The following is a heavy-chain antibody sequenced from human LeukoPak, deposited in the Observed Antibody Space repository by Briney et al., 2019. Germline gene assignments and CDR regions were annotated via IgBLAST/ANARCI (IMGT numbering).Heavy chain of an antibody. D-gene: IGHD6-19*01. CDR2: IKSDGSST. J-gene: IGHJ4*02. CDR3: AKDNNIAVAVTYDY. CDR1: GFSISNYW. Sequence: GGSLRLSCAASGFSISNYWMHWVRQAPGKGLVWVSRIKSDGSSTRYADSVKGRFTISRDNSKNTLYLQMNSLRAEDTAVYYCAKDNNIAVAVTYDYWGQGTLVTVSS. V-gene: IGHV3-74*01.